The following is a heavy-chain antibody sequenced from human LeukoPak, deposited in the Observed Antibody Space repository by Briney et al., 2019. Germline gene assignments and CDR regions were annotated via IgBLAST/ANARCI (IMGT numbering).Heavy chain of an antibody. J-gene: IGHJ4*02. CDR1: GDSISSHF. D-gene: IGHD6-6*01. CDR3: ARETAELGRSFDY. V-gene: IGHV4-4*07. Sequence: SGTLSLTCTVSGDSISSHFWTWIRQPAGKGLEWIGRIYTSGITNNNPSLTSRVTMSVDTSKNQFSLKLTSVTAADTAVYYCARETAELGRSFDYWGQGALVTVSS. CDR2: IYTSGIT.